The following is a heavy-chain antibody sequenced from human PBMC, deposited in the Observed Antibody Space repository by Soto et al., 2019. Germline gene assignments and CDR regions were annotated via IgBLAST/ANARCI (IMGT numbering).Heavy chain of an antibody. CDR2: ISYDGRNK. CDR3: ARSSTSANYFDY. D-gene: IGHD2-2*01. V-gene: IGHV3-30*04. Sequence: PGGSLRLSCAASGFTFSSYAMHWVRQAPGKGLEWVAVISYDGRNKYYADSVKGRFTISRDNSKNTLYVQMNSLRAEDTAVYYCARSSTSANYFDYWGQGTLVTVSS. CDR1: GFTFSSYA. J-gene: IGHJ4*02.